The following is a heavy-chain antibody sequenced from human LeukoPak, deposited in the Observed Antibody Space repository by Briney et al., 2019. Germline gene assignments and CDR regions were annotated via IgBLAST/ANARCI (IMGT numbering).Heavy chain of an antibody. CDR2: ISGSGDST. CDR3: SKGGTGTSIYFYYYMDV. CDR1: GFTFSSYA. V-gene: IGHV3-23*01. J-gene: IGHJ6*03. Sequence: GGSLRLSCAASGFTFSSYAMSWVRQAPGKGLEWVSGISGSGDSTHYADSVKGRFTISRDNSKNTLYLQMNSLRAEDTAVYYCSKGGTGTSIYFYYYMDVWGKGTTVTVSS. D-gene: IGHD1-7*01.